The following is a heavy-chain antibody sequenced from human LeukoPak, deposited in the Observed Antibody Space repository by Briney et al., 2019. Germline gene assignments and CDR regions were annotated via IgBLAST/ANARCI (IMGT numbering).Heavy chain of an antibody. CDR3: ARAGGEAAAAIDTFDI. Sequence: ASVKVSCKASGYTFTSYYIHWVRQAPGQGLEWMGIINPGGGRTSYAQKFQGRVTMTRDMSTSTVYMELSSLKSEDTAVYYCARAGGEAAAAIDTFDIWGQGTMVTVSS. CDR1: GYTFTSYY. J-gene: IGHJ3*02. D-gene: IGHD2-2*02. V-gene: IGHV1-46*01. CDR2: INPGGGRT.